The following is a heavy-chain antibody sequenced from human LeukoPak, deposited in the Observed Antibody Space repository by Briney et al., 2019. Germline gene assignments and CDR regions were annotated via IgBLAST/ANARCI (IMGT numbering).Heavy chain of an antibody. D-gene: IGHD5-24*01. CDR1: AYTFTDYY. CDR2: INTNSGGT. CDR3: ARDTRRADGNSDF. V-gene: IGHV1-2*02. Sequence: ASVKVSCKASAYTFTDYYMHWVRQAPGQGLEWMGWINTNSGGTNYAQKFQDRVTMTRDTSITTAYMELSRLTSDDTAVYYCARDTRRADGNSDFWGQETLVTVRS. J-gene: IGHJ4*02.